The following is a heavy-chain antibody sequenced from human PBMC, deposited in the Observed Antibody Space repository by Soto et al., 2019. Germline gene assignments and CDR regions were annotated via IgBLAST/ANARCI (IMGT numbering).Heavy chain of an antibody. CDR1: VASISSSL. CDR2: IYDSGST. D-gene: IGHD3-3*01. Sequence: PSETLSLTSTVLVASISSSLCTWVVQLPGGGRDWIGCIYDSGSTYYNSSLKSRVTISGDTSKYQFSLTLSSVTAGDPAWYYWERHFGGGKAPYLFDDWGQGTLVTVSS. V-gene: IGHV4-59*08. J-gene: IGHJ4*01. CDR3: ERHFGGGKAPYLFDD.